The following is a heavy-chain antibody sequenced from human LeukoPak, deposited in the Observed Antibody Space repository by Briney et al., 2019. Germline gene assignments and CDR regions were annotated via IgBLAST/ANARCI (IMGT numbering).Heavy chain of an antibody. CDR3: ARGPQNRYCSSTSCYKGFGY. V-gene: IGHV4-34*01. J-gene: IGHJ4*02. CDR1: GGSFSGYY. CDR2: INHSGST. Sequence: SETLSLTCAVYGGSFSGYYWSWIRQPPGKGLEWIGEINHSGSTNYNPSPKSRVTISVDTSKNQFSLKLSSVTAADTAVYYCARGPQNRYCSSTSCYKGFGYWGQGALVTVSS. D-gene: IGHD2-2*02.